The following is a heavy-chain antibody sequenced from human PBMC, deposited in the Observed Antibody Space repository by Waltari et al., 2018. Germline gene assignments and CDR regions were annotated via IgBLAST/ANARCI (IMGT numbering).Heavy chain of an antibody. J-gene: IGHJ4*02. V-gene: IGHV1-69*08. CDR3: ARHQVKKEMATMPLDY. Sequence: QVQLVQSGAEVKKPGSSVKVSCKASGGTFSSYAISWVRQAPGQGLEWMGRVIPSFGTANYAQKFQGRVTITADKSTSTAYMELSSLRSEDTAVYYCARHQVKKEMATMPLDYWGQGTLVTVSS. CDR1: GGTFSSYA. CDR2: VIPSFGTA. D-gene: IGHD5-12*01.